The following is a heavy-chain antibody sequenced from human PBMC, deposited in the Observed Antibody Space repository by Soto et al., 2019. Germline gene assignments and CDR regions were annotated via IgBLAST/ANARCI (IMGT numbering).Heavy chain of an antibody. J-gene: IGHJ5*02. CDR3: ARENRDDNSGWYSSSDWFDP. D-gene: IGHD6-19*01. Sequence: QVQLVQSGAEVKKPGSSVRVSCKASGDTSDSFSISWVRQAPGQGLEWMGGIIPMFGTGNYAQKFQGRLTITADESTGYSYMDLKSLRSEDTAVYFCARENRDDNSGWYSSSDWFDPWGQGTLVTVSS. V-gene: IGHV1-69*01. CDR2: IIPMFGTG. CDR1: GDTSDSFS.